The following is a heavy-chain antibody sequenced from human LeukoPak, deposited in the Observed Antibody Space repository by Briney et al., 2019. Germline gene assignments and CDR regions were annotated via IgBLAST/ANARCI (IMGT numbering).Heavy chain of an antibody. Sequence: ASVKVSCEASGFTFTGNYMQWVRQAPGQGLEWMGWINPNSSGTYYAEKFQGRVSVTRDTSISTAYMELSRLRSDDTAVYYCATTVIHPYGLDVWGQGTTVTVSS. CDR1: GFTFTGNY. V-gene: IGHV1-2*02. CDR2: INPNSSGT. J-gene: IGHJ6*02. D-gene: IGHD4-4*01. CDR3: ATTVIHPYGLDV.